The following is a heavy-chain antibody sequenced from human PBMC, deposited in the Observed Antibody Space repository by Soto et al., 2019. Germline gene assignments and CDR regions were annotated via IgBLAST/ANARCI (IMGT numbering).Heavy chain of an antibody. Sequence: QLQLQESGPGLVKPSETLSLTCTVSAGSISSSTYYWGWIRQTPGKGLEWIGVIYYSGNTYYNPSLKIRVTISVDTSQNQFSLQVNSVTAADTAVYYCTSQQARAVAGPFDYWGQGTLVTVSS. CDR3: TSQQARAVAGPFDY. CDR2: IYYSGNT. V-gene: IGHV4-39*01. J-gene: IGHJ4*02. CDR1: AGSISSSTYY. D-gene: IGHD6-19*01.